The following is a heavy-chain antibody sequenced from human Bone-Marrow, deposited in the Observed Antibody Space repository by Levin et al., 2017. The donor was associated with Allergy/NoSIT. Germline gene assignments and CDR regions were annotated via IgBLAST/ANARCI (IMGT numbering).Heavy chain of an antibody. Sequence: GESLKISCAASGFIFSRQWMSWVRQTAGKGLEWVANIKPDGSEKYYVDSVKGRFTISRDNAKNSLYLQMNSLRADDSAVYYCARGKYWGQGALVTVSS. CDR3: ARGKY. CDR1: GFIFSRQW. V-gene: IGHV3-7*01. CDR2: IKPDGSEK. J-gene: IGHJ4*02.